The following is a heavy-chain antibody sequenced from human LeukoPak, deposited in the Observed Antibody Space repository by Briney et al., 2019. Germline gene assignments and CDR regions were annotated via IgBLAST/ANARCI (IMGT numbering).Heavy chain of an antibody. V-gene: IGHV3-9*01. CDR1: EFTFDDYA. D-gene: IGHD3-9*01. CDR2: ISWNSGSI. J-gene: IGHJ4*02. Sequence: PGRSLRLSCAASEFTFDDYAMHWVRQAPGKGLEWVSGISWNSGSIGYADSVKGRFTISRDNAKNSLYLQMNSLRAEDTALYYCAKASLVLRYFDWLLPPDYWGQGTLVTVSS. CDR3: AKASLVLRYFDWLLPPDY.